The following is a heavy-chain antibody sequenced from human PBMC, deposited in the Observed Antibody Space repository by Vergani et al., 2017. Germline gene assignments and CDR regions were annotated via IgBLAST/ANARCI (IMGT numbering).Heavy chain of an antibody. CDR1: GGSFSGYY. J-gene: IGHJ4*02. Sequence: QVQLQQWGAGLLKPSETLSLTCAVYGGSFSGYYWSWIRQPPGKGLEWIGEINHSGSTNYNPSLKSRVTISVDTSKNQFSLKLSAVTAADTAVYYCARGSPSSGWPGRVGYFDDWGQGTLVTVSS. CDR2: INHSGST. V-gene: IGHV4-34*01. D-gene: IGHD6-19*01. CDR3: ARGSPSSGWPGRVGYFDD.